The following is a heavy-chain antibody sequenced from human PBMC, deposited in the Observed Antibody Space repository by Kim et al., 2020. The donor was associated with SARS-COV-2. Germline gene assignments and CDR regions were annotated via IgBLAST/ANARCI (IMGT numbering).Heavy chain of an antibody. J-gene: IGHJ5*02. CDR1: GGTFSSFV. CDR2: IIPLYDTT. V-gene: IGHV1-69*13. Sequence: SVKVSCKASGGTFSSFVFSWVRQAPGQGLEWMRGIIPLYDTTIYAQTFKGRVTITADESTSTAYMELSSLRSEDTAVYYCAIQRDGYNYAIDPWGQGTVVTVSS. CDR3: AIQRDGYNYAIDP. D-gene: IGHD5-12*01.